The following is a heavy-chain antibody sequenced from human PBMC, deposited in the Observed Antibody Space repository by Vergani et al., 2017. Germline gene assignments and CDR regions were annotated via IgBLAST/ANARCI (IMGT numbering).Heavy chain of an antibody. Sequence: QVQLVESGGGLVKPGGSLRLSCAASGFTFSDYYMSWIRQAPGKGLEWVSYISSSSSYTNYADSVKGRFTISRDNAKNSLYLQMNSLRAEDTAVYYCARDEPLYDSSGTYYYGMDVWGQGTTVTVSS. CDR1: GFTFSDYY. J-gene: IGHJ6*02. D-gene: IGHD3-22*01. CDR3: ARDEPLYDSSGTYYYGMDV. CDR2: ISSSSSYT. V-gene: IGHV3-11*06.